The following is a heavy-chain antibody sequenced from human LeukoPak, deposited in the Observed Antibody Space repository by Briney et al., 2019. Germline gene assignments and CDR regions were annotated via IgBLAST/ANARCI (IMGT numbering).Heavy chain of an antibody. J-gene: IGHJ6*03. Sequence: SVKVSCKASAGTFSSYAISWVRQAPGQGLEWMGGIIPIFGTANYAQKFQGRVTVTTDESTSTAYMELSSLRSEDTAVYYCARAIFGVVINYYNYYMDVWGKGTTVTVSS. CDR1: AGTFSSYA. CDR2: IIPIFGTA. D-gene: IGHD3-3*01. V-gene: IGHV1-69*05. CDR3: ARAIFGVVINYYNYYMDV.